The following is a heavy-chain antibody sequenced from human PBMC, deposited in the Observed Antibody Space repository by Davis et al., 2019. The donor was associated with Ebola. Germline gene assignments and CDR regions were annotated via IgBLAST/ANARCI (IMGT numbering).Heavy chain of an antibody. CDR3: ARSDYRDYFDY. V-gene: IGHV4-59*01. Sequence: SDTLSLTCTVSGGSISSYYWSWIRQPPGKGLEWIGYIYYSGSTNYNPSLKSRVTISVDTSKNQFSLKLSSVTAADTAVYYCARSDYRDYFDYWGQGTLVTVSS. CDR2: IYYSGST. CDR1: GGSISSYY. J-gene: IGHJ4*02. D-gene: IGHD4-11*01.